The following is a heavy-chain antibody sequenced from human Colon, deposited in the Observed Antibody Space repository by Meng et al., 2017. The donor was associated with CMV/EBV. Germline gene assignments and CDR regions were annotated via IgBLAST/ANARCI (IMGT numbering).Heavy chain of an antibody. CDR3: ARDSPSIVVVPAAQTPSHGSYYYYGMDV. CDR2: INWNGGST. Sequence: RQAPGKGLEWVSGINWNGGSTGYADSVKGRFTISRDNAKNSLYLQMNSLRAEDTALYYCARDSPSIVVVPAAQTPSHGSYYYYGMDVWGQGTTVTVSS. D-gene: IGHD2-2*01. V-gene: IGHV3-20*03. J-gene: IGHJ6*02.